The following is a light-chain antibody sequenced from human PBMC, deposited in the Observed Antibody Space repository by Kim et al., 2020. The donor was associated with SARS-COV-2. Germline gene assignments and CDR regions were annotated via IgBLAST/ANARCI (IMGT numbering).Light chain of an antibody. V-gene: IGLV3-1*01. CDR3: QTWDSSSCL. Sequence: VSPGQTALITCPGDKFGDTYACCSQHKPGQPPVLAIYQDSKRPSRIPERFSGSNSGNSATLTISGTQAMDEADYYCQTWDSSSCLCGGGTQLTV. J-gene: IGLJ3*02. CDR1: KFGDTY. CDR2: QDS.